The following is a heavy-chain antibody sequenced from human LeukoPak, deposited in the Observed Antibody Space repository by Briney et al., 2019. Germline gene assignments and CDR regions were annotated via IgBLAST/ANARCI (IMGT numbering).Heavy chain of an antibody. V-gene: IGHV3-7*01. Sequence: GGSLRLSCAASGFTFSSYWMSWVRQAPGKGLEWVANIKQDGSEKYYVDSVKGRFTISRDNAKNSLYLQMNSLRAEDTAVYYCARDWIAAPGGTFDYWGQGTLVTVSS. D-gene: IGHD6-6*01. CDR2: IKQDGSEK. CDR3: ARDWIAAPGGTFDY. J-gene: IGHJ4*02. CDR1: GFTFSSYW.